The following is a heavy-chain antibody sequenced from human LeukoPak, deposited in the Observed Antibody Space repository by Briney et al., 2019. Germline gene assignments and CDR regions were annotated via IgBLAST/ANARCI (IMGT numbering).Heavy chain of an antibody. Sequence: GGSLRLSCAASGFTFSSYAMSWVRQAPGKGLEWVSAFSGSGGSTYYADSVRGRFTISRDNSKNTLFLQMNSLRAEDTAVYYCAKTVSSSWGDYYYYMDVWGKGTTVTVSS. CDR1: GFTFSSYA. D-gene: IGHD6-6*01. J-gene: IGHJ6*03. CDR2: FSGSGGST. V-gene: IGHV3-23*01. CDR3: AKTVSSSWGDYYYYMDV.